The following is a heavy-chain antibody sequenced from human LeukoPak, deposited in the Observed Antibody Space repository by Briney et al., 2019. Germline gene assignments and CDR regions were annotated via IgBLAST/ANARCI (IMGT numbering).Heavy chain of an antibody. CDR1: RITFSSHA. CDR2: ISGSGGYT. V-gene: IGHV3-23*01. Sequence: TGGSLRLSCEAPRITFSSHAMSWVRQAPGKGLQWVSLISGSGGYTYYGDSVKGRFTISRDNSKNTVYLQMSSLRAEDTAIYYCAKGGVATMRDGYNYYYYYMEVWGRGTTVTVSS. D-gene: IGHD5-24*01. CDR3: AKGGVATMRDGYNYYYYYMEV. J-gene: IGHJ6*03.